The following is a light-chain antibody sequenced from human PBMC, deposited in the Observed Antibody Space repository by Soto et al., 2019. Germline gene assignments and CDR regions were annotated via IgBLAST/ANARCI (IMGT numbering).Light chain of an antibody. J-gene: IGKJ1*01. Sequence: ETVLTQSPGTLSLSPGERATLSCRASQSVRSNYLAWYQQKPGQAPRLLIYNSSTRATGIPDRFSGSGSGTDFNLTISRLEPEDFAMYYCQQYRDLPQTFGQGTKV. V-gene: IGKV3-20*01. CDR3: QQYRDLPQT. CDR1: QSVRSNY. CDR2: NSS.